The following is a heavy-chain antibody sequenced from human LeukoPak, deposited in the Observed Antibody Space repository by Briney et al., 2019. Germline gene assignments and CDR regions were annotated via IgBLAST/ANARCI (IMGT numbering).Heavy chain of an antibody. D-gene: IGHD5-12*01. CDR2: IYYSGST. CDR3: ARVKGVATIFDY. Sequence: SETLSLTCTVSGGSISSSSYYWGWIRQPPGKGLEWIGSIYYSGSTYYNPSLKSRVTISVDTSKNQFSLKLSSVTAADTAVYYCARVKGVATIFDYWGQGTLVTVSS. J-gene: IGHJ4*02. V-gene: IGHV4-39*07. CDR1: GGSISSSSYY.